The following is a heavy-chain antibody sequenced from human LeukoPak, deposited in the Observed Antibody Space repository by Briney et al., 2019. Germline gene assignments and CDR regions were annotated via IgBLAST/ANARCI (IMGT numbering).Heavy chain of an antibody. D-gene: IGHD2-15*01. Sequence: SETLSLTCTVSGGSISSSSYYWGWIRQPPGKGLEWIGSIYYSGSTYYNPSLKSRVTISVDTSKNQFSLKLSSVTAADTAVYYCARESEVVAANYYYMDVWGKGTTVTVSS. J-gene: IGHJ6*03. CDR3: ARESEVVAANYYYMDV. CDR1: GGSISSSSYY. CDR2: IYYSGST. V-gene: IGHV4-39*02.